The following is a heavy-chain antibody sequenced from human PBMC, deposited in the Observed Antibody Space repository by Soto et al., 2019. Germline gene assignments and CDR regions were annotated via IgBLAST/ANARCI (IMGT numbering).Heavy chain of an antibody. V-gene: IGHV1-24*01. J-gene: IGHJ6*03. CDR2: FDPEDGET. CDR3: ATRKVVPGPGGYYYYMDV. D-gene: IGHD2-2*01. Sequence: ASVKVSCKVSGYTLTELSMHWVRQAPGKGLEWMGGFDPEDGETIYAQKFQGRVTMTEDTSTDTAYMELSSLRSEDTAVYYCATRKVVPGPGGYYYYMDVWGKGTTVTVSS. CDR1: GYTLTELS.